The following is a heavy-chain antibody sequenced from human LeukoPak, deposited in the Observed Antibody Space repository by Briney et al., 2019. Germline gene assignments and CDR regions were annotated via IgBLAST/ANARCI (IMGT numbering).Heavy chain of an antibody. CDR1: GFTFTYYA. V-gene: IGHV3-30-3*01. CDR2: LLSDGSSE. CDR3: ARSWDSSGYNLDY. Sequence: PGKSLRLSCEASGFTFTYYAIHWVRQAPGMGLEWVALLLSDGSSEYYADSVKGRFTLSRDNSKNTVYLQMNSLRAEDTAVYYCARSWDSSGYNLDYWGQGTLVTVSS. J-gene: IGHJ4*02. D-gene: IGHD3-22*01.